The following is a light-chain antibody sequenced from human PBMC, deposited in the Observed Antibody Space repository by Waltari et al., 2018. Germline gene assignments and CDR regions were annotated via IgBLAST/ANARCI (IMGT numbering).Light chain of an antibody. CDR2: AAS. CDR3: QQYSTTPPT. Sequence: DIQMTQSPPSLSAFVGDSVTISCRPSDDVGMFLNWYQQRPGKAPRLLMTAASSLQRGVPPRFSGSGSGTDFTLDIRGLQPEDFATYFCQQYSTTPPTFGRGTRVDIK. V-gene: IGKV1-39*01. CDR1: DDVGMF. J-gene: IGKJ1*01.